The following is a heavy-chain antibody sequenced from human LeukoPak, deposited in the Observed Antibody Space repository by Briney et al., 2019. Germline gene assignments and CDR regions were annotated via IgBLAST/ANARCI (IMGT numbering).Heavy chain of an antibody. J-gene: IGHJ1*01. V-gene: IGHV3-48*04. CDR1: GFTFGSYS. CDR3: VRDGAVVTSGSYPWRYFQY. CDR2: IGHTGSIT. D-gene: IGHD3-10*01. Sequence: PGGSLRLSCAGSGFTFGSYSMNWLRHAPGKGLEWVSYIGHTGSITDYADSVKGRFTVSRDNAKNSLYLQMNTLRAEDTAVYYCVRDGAVVTSGSYPWRYFQYWGLGTLVTVSS.